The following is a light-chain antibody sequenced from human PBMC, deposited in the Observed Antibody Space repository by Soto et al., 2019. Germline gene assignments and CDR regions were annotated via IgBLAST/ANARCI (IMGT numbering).Light chain of an antibody. CDR2: GAS. V-gene: IGKV3-20*01. CDR3: QQLRT. CDR1: QSVSSSY. J-gene: IGKJ1*01. Sequence: EIVLTQSPGTLSLSPGEGATLSCRASQSVSSSYLAWYQQQPGQAPRLLIYGASSRATGIPDRFSGSGSGTDFTLTISRLEPEDFGVYYCQQLRTFGQGTKVEIK.